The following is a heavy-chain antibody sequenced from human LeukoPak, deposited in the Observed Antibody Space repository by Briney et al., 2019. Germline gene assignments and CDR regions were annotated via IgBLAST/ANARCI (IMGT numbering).Heavy chain of an antibody. V-gene: IGHV3-74*01. CDR2: INSDGSTT. Sequence: GGSLRLSCAASGFTLSSYWMNWLRQGPGKGLVWVSRINSDGSTTSYAESVKGRFTISRDSAKSTLYLQMNSLRAEDMGVYSCARDLTGPYDHWGQGTLVTVSS. CDR1: GFTLSSYW. D-gene: IGHD3-22*01. CDR3: ARDLTGPYDH. J-gene: IGHJ4*02.